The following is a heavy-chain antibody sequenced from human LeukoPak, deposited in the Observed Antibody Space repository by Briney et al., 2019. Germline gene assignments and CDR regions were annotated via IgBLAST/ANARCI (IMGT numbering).Heavy chain of an antibody. D-gene: IGHD3-3*01. V-gene: IGHV3-23*01. J-gene: IGHJ4*02. CDR3: AKELEDRPGFLGIDY. CDR1: GFTFSSYA. Sequence: SGGSLRLSCAASGFTFSSYAMSWVRQAPGKGLEWVSAISGSGGSTYYADSVKGRFTISRDNSKNTLYLQMNSLRAEDTAVYYCAKELEDRPGFLGIDYWGQGTLVTVSS. CDR2: ISGSGGST.